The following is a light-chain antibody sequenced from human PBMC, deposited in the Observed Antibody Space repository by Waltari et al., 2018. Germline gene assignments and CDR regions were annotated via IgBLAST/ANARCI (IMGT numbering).Light chain of an antibody. Sequence: QTVVTLAPSLSVSHGGTVTLACAFSPGSLYSTSYATWYQQSPGQTPRTLVYKANIRSAGVPDRFSGSVLGNKAVLIITGAQAEDESTYYCLLYMGSGIWVFGGGTKLTVL. J-gene: IGLJ3*02. CDR2: KAN. CDR1: PGSLYSTSY. CDR3: LLYMGSGIWV. V-gene: IGLV8-61*01.